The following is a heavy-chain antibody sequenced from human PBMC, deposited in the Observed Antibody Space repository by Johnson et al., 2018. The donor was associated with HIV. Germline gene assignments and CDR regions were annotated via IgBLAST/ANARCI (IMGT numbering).Heavy chain of an antibody. Sequence: VQLVESGGGVVQPGRSLRLSCAASGFTFSSYGMHWVRQAPGKGLEWVAVIWYDAGKKYYADSVKGRFTISRDNSKNTLYLQMNSLRAGDTAVYYCAKGDWGSPIWGQGTMVTVAS. J-gene: IGHJ3*02. V-gene: IGHV3-33*06. D-gene: IGHD7-27*01. CDR1: GFTFSSYG. CDR2: IWYDAGKK. CDR3: AKGDWGSPI.